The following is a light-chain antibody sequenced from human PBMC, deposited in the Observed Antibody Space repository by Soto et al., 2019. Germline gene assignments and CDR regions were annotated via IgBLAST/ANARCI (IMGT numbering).Light chain of an antibody. CDR2: GVS. Sequence: IQLTQSPSSLSASVGDRVTITCRASQEISGYLAWYKQTPGKAPKLLIYGVSTLQDGVSSRFSGRGSGTDFSLTISSLEPEDFATYYCQNRHWAFGPGT. J-gene: IGKJ1*01. CDR1: QEISGY. V-gene: IGKV1-9*01. CDR3: QNRHWA.